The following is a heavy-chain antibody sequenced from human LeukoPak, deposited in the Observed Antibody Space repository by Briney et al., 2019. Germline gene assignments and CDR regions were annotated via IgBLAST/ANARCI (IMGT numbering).Heavy chain of an antibody. CDR2: INLDGSVI. CDR3: ATSDGSSGSD. D-gene: IGHD3-22*01. J-gene: IGHJ4*02. CDR1: GFTFSGYW. Sequence: PGGSLRLSCAASGFTFSGYWMSWVRQAPGKGLEWVANINLDGSVIHYVDSAKGRFTISRDNAKNSLYLQMNYLRAEDTALYYCATSDGSSGSDWGQGTLVTVFS. V-gene: IGHV3-7*01.